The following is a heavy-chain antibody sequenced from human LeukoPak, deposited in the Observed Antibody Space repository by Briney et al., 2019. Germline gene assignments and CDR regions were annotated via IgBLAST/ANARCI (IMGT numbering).Heavy chain of an antibody. CDR2: IYYSGST. D-gene: IGHD5-24*01. Sequence: PSETLSLTCTVSGGSISSSSYYWGWIRQPPGKGLEWIGSIYYSGSTYYNPSLKSRVTISVDTSKNQFSLKLSSVTAADTAVYYCARDGGYNAFDYWGQGTLVTVSS. CDR3: ARDGGYNAFDY. J-gene: IGHJ4*02. CDR1: GGSISSSSYY. V-gene: IGHV4-39*07.